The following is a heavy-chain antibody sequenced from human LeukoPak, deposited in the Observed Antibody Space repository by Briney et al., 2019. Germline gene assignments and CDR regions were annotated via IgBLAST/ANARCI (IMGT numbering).Heavy chain of an antibody. CDR1: GYTFTSYG. Sequence: ASVKVSCKASGYTFTSYGISWVRQAPGQGLEWMGWMNPNSGNTGYAQKFQGRVTMTRDTSITTAYMELRSLRSEDTAVYFCARGTPYCSSASCYNFWGQGTLVTVSS. CDR2: MNPNSGNT. V-gene: IGHV1-8*02. D-gene: IGHD2-2*02. CDR3: ARGTPYCSSASCYNF. J-gene: IGHJ4*02.